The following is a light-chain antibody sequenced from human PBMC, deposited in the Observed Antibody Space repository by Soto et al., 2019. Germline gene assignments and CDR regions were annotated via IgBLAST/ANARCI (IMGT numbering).Light chain of an antibody. CDR3: SSYAGSRNLGV. CDR2: EVT. V-gene: IGLV2-8*01. CDR1: SSDVGGYNF. J-gene: IGLJ3*02. Sequence: QSALTQPPSASGSPGQSVTISCTGTSSDVGGYNFVSWYQQHPGKAPKLMIYEVTKRPSGVPSRFSGSKSGNTASLTVSGLQAEDEADYYCSSYAGSRNLGVFGGGTKLTVL.